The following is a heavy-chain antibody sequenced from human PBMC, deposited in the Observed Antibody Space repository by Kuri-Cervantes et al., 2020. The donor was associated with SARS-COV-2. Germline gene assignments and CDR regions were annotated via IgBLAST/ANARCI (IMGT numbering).Heavy chain of an antibody. J-gene: IGHJ3*02. CDR1: GGTFSSYT. CDR2: INPSGGST. Sequence: ASVKVSCKASGGTFSSYTVSWVRQAPGQGLEWMGIINPSGGSTSYAQKFQGRVTVTRDTSTSTVYMELSSLRSEDTAVYYCARTRIAAAGTDAFDIWGQGTMVTVSS. D-gene: IGHD6-13*01. CDR3: ARTRIAAAGTDAFDI. V-gene: IGHV1-46*01.